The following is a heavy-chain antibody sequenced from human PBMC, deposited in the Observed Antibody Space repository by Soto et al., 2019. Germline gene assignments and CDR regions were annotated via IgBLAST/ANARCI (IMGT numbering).Heavy chain of an antibody. CDR2: IYHSGST. CDR1: GGSISSSNW. D-gene: IGHD2-2*03. J-gene: IGHJ6*02. Sequence: SETLSLTCAVSGGSISSSNWWSWVRQPPGKGLEWIGEIYHSGSTNYNPSLKSRVTISVDKSKNQFALKLSSVTAADTAVYYCATGGYCSSTSCPYYSYYYGRDVWGQGTTVTVSS. V-gene: IGHV4-4*02. CDR3: ATGGYCSSTSCPYYSYYYGRDV.